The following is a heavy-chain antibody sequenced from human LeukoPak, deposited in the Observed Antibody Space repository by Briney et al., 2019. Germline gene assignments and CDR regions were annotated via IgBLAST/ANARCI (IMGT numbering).Heavy chain of an antibody. V-gene: IGHV1-8*01. CDR2: MNPNSGNT. Sequence: VASVKVSCKASGYTFTSYDINWVRQATGQGLEWMGWMNPNSGNTGYAQKFRGRVTMTRNTSISTAYMELSSLRSEDTAVYYCARGPCYDFWSGYWRYYYYYYGMDVWGQGTTVTVSS. CDR3: ARGPCYDFWSGYWRYYYYYYGMDV. D-gene: IGHD3-3*01. J-gene: IGHJ6*02. CDR1: GYTFTSYD.